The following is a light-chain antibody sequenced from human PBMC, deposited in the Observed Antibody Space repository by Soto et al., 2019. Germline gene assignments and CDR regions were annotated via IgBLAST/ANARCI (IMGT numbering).Light chain of an antibody. CDR2: GYY. V-gene: IGLV1-40*01. CDR1: NSNIGSGYD. CDR3: QSYDSGLIGLV. J-gene: IGLJ1*01. Sequence: QSVMTQPPSVSGAPEQRVTIACTWNNSNIGSGYDVHWYRRFPGAAPKLLLSGYYHRPSGFPDRISGSKSGTSVSLAITDLKAEYEADYYCQSYDSGLIGLVFGTGTKLTVL.